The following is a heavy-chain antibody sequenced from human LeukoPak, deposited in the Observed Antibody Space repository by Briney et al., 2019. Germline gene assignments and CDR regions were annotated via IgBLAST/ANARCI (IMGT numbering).Heavy chain of an antibody. J-gene: IGHJ4*02. V-gene: IGHV3-48*01. CDR1: GFTFSSYS. D-gene: IGHD1-1*01. Sequence: GGSLRLSCAASGFTFSSYSMNWVRQAPGKGLEWVSYIGSSSSTIYYADSVKGRFTISRDNAKNSLYLQMNSLRAEDTAVYYCARDNHRTGTELLDYWGQGTLVAVSS. CDR3: ARDNHRTGTELLDY. CDR2: IGSSSSTI.